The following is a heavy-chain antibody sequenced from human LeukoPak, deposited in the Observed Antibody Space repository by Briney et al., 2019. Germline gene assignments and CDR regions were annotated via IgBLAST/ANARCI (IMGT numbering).Heavy chain of an antibody. D-gene: IGHD1-26*01. CDR3: ARGRELSPTRRLNWFDP. Sequence: PGGFLRLSCAASGFTFSSYSMNWVRQAPGKGLEWVSSISSSSSYIYYADSVKGRFTISRDNAKNSLYLQMNSLRAEDTAVYYCARGRELSPTRRLNWFDPWGQGTLVTVSS. V-gene: IGHV3-21*01. CDR1: GFTFSSYS. CDR2: ISSSSSYI. J-gene: IGHJ5*02.